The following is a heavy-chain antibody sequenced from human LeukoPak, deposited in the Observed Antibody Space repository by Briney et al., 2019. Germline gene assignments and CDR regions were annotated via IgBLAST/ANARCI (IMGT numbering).Heavy chain of an antibody. CDR1: GGSFSGYY. CDR2: INHSGST. V-gene: IGHV4-34*01. Sequence: SETLSLTCAVYGGSFSGYYWSWIRQPPGKGLEWIGEINHSGSTNYNPSLKSRVTISVDTSKNQFSLKLSSVTAEDTAVYYCARDASPTYYDFWSGYPSPQYYYYMDVWGKGTTVTVSS. CDR3: ARDASPTYYDFWSGYPSPQYYYYMDV. D-gene: IGHD3-3*01. J-gene: IGHJ6*03.